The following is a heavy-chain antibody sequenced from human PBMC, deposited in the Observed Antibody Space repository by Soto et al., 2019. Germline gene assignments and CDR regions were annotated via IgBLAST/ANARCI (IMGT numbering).Heavy chain of an antibody. V-gene: IGHV1-18*01. Sequence: QVQLVQSGAEVKKPGASVKVSCKASGYTFTSYGISWVRQAPGQGLEWMGWISAYNGNTNYAQKLQGRVTMTTDTSTSTAYMELRSLRSDDTAVYYCAREGYCISTSCRHYDYYGMDVWCQWTTVTVSS. CDR2: ISAYNGNT. J-gene: IGHJ6*02. CDR3: AREGYCISTSCRHYDYYGMDV. D-gene: IGHD2-2*01. CDR1: GYTFTSYG.